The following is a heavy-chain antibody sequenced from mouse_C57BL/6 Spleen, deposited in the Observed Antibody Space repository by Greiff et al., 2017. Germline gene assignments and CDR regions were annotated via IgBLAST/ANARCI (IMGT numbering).Heavy chain of an antibody. CDR2: IYPGSGST. V-gene: IGHV1-55*01. D-gene: IGHD1-1*01. Sequence: QVQLQQSGAELVKPGASVKMSCKASGYTFTSYWITWVKQRPGQGLEWIGDIYPGSGSTNYNEKFKSKATLTVDTSSSTAYMQLSSLTSEDSAVYYCARKGYYGSSYDFDYWGQGTTLTVSS. J-gene: IGHJ2*01. CDR3: ARKGYYGSSYDFDY. CDR1: GYTFTSYW.